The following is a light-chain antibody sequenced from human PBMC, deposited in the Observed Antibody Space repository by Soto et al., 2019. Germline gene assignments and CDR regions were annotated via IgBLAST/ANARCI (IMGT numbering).Light chain of an antibody. Sequence: QTVVTQEPSFSVSPGGTVTLTCGLSSGSVSTSYYPSWYQQTPGQAPRTLIYSKSTRSSGVPDRFSGSILGNKAALTITGAQADDESDYYCVLYMGSGISVFGGGTKVTVL. V-gene: IGLV8-61*01. CDR3: VLYMGSGISV. J-gene: IGLJ3*02. CDR1: SGSVSTSYY. CDR2: SKS.